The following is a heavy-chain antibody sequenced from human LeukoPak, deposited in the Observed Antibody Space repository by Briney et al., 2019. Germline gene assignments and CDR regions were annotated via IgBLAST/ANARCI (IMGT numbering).Heavy chain of an antibody. V-gene: IGHV4-39*07. CDR2: IIYSGST. Sequence: SETLSPTCTVSGGSISTSNYYWGWIRQPPGKGLEWIGNIIYSGSTYYSPSLRSRVTISVDTSKNQFSLKLSFVTAADTAVYYCARMTYYYDSSGYYPYYFDFWGQGTLVTVSS. J-gene: IGHJ4*02. CDR3: ARMTYYYDSSGYYPYYFDF. CDR1: GGSISTSNYY. D-gene: IGHD3-22*01.